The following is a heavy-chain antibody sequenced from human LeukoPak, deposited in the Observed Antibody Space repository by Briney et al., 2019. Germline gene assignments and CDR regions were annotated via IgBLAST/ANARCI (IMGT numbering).Heavy chain of an antibody. Sequence: GGSLRLSCAASGFTFSSYSMNWVRQAPGKGLEWVSYISSSSSTIYYADSVKGRFTISRDNAKNSLYLQMNSLRAEDTAVYYCAKDASNYFWYFDLWGRGTLVTVSS. CDR1: GFTFSSYS. J-gene: IGHJ2*01. CDR3: AKDASNYFWYFDL. CDR2: ISSSSSTI. D-gene: IGHD1-1*01. V-gene: IGHV3-48*01.